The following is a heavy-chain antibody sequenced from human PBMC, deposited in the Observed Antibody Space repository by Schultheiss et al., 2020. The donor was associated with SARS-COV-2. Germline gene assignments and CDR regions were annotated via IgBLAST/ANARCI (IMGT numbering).Heavy chain of an antibody. D-gene: IGHD7-27*01. J-gene: IGHJ4*02. CDR2: ISSSSSYI. CDR1: GFTFSSYS. Sequence: GGSLRLSCAASGFTFSSYSMNWVRQAPGKGLEWVSSISSSSSYIYYADSVKGRFTISRDNSKNTLYLQMNSLRAEDTAVYYCARSNWGFFDYWGQGTLVTVSS. CDR3: ARSNWGFFDY. V-gene: IGHV3-21*01.